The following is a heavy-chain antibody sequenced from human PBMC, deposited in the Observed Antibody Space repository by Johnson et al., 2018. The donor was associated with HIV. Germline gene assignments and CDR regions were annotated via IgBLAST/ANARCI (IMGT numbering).Heavy chain of an antibody. V-gene: IGHV3-20*04. J-gene: IGHJ3*02. CDR2: INWNGGST. CDR1: GFTFDDYA. CDR3: ARDLGGGYSSSSYAFDI. Sequence: EVLVVESGGRVVQPGGSLRLSCAASGFTFDDYAMHLVRQAPGKGLEWVSGINWNGGSTGYADSVKGRFTISRDTAKNSLYLQMNSLRAEDTAVYYCARDLGGGYSSSSYAFDIWGQGTMVTVSS. D-gene: IGHD6-6*01.